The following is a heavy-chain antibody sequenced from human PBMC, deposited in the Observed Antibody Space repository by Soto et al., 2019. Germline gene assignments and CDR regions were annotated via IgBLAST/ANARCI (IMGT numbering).Heavy chain of an antibody. J-gene: IGHJ6*03. CDR2: IDWDDDK. CDR1: GFSLSTSGMC. D-gene: IGHD3-10*01. V-gene: IGHV2-70*11. Sequence: SGPTLVNPTQTLTLTCTFSGFSLSTSGMCVSWIRQPPGKALEWLARIDWDDDKYYSTSLKTRLTISKDTSKNQVVLTMTNMDPVDTATYYCARTIKITMVRGVSPTYYMDVWGKGTTVTVSS. CDR3: ARTIKITMVRGVSPTYYMDV.